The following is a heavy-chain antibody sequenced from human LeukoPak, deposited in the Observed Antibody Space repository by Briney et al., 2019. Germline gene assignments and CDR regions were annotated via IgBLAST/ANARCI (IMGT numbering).Heavy chain of an antibody. CDR3: ASLTYYLDY. V-gene: IGHV3-7*01. CDR1: GVTFSSYW. J-gene: IGHJ4*02. Sequence: GESLSLSCAASGVTFSSYWMSWVRQPPGKGLEWVANIKQDGSERYYVDSVKGRFTIYRDNAEISLYLQMNSMRAEDTAVYYCASLTYYLDYCGQGALVTVSS. CDR2: IKQDGSER.